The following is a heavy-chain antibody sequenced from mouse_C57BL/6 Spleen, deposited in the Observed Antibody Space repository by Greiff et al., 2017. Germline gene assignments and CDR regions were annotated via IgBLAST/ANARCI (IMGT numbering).Heavy chain of an antibody. D-gene: IGHD3-3*01. V-gene: IGHV1-26*01. CDR1: GYTFTDYY. Sequence: EVKLQQSGPELVKPGASVKISCKASGYTFTDYYMNWVKQSHGKSLEWIGDINPNNGGTSYNQKFKGKATLTVDKSSSTAYMELRSLTSEDSAVYYCASRSPPFDYWGQGTTLTVSS. CDR2: INPNNGGT. CDR3: ASRSPPFDY. J-gene: IGHJ2*01.